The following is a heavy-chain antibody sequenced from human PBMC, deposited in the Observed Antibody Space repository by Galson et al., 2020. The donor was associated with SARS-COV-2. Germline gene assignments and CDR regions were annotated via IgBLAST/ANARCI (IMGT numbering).Heavy chain of an antibody. V-gene: IGHV3-30-3*01. CDR1: GFTFSSYA. CDR2: ISYDGSNK. D-gene: IGHD2-8*01. CDR3: ARSQIVLMVCDY. Sequence: TGGSLRLSCAASGFTFSSYAMHWVRQAPGKGLEWVAVISYDGSNKYYADSVKGRFTISRDNSKNTLYLQMNSLRAEDTAVYYCARSQIVLMVCDYWGQGTLVTVSS. J-gene: IGHJ4*02.